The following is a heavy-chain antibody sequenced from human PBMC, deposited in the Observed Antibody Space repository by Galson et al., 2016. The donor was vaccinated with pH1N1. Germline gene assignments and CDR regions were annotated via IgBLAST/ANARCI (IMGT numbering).Heavy chain of an antibody. CDR1: GDSVSSNSAT. V-gene: IGHV6-1*01. CDR2: TYYRSKWYN. Sequence: CAISGDSVSSNSATWNWIRQSPSRGLEWLGRTYYRSKWYNDYAESVKSRIIISPDTSKNQLPLQLNSVTPADTAVYYWARGVIDYDFWSGYQDHAAFDIWGQGPMVIVSS. CDR3: ARGVIDYDFWSGYQDHAAFDI. J-gene: IGHJ3*02. D-gene: IGHD3-3*01.